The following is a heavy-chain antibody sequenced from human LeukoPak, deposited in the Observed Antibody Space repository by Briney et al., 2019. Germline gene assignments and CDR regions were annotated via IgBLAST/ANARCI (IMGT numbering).Heavy chain of an antibody. D-gene: IGHD3-9*01. CDR1: GYTFTGYY. V-gene: IGHV1-2*02. Sequence: WASVKVSCKASGYTFTGYYMHWVRQAPGQGLEWMGWINPNSGGTNYAQKFQGRVTMTRDTSISTAYMELSRLRSDDTAVYYCARPDHTRTDYDILTGPYWYFDLWGRGTLVTVSS. J-gene: IGHJ2*01. CDR2: INPNSGGT. CDR3: ARPDHTRTDYDILTGPYWYFDL.